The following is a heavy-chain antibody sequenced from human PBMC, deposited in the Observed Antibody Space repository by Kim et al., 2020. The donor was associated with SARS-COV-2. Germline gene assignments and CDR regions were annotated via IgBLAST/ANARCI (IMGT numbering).Heavy chain of an antibody. Sequence: GGSLRLSCAASGFAFGDYAMHWVRQAPGKGLEWVSNINWNSGTIGYADSVKGRFTISRDNAKNSLYLQMSSLRAEDTALYYCAKDLYPLGFCSSTSCYAVDYWGQGTLVTVSS. CDR2: INWNSGTI. D-gene: IGHD2-2*01. V-gene: IGHV3-9*01. J-gene: IGHJ4*02. CDR1: GFAFGDYA. CDR3: AKDLYPLGFCSSTSCYAVDY.